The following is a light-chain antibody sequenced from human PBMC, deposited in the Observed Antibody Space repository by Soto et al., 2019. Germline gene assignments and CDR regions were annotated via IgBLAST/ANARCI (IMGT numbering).Light chain of an antibody. Sequence: IVLTQSPGTLSLSPGERATLSCRASQSVRGSYLARYQQKPGQPPRLLIYGASSRAAGIPDRFSGSGSGTDFTLTISRLEPEDFAVYHCQQCGSSPYTFGQGTKLEIK. CDR3: QQCGSSPYT. CDR1: QSVRGSY. V-gene: IGKV3-20*01. CDR2: GAS. J-gene: IGKJ2*01.